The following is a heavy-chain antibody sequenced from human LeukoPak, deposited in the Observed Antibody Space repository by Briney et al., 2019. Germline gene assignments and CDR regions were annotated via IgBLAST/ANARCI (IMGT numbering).Heavy chain of an antibody. CDR1: GNTFTDLS. V-gene: IGHV1-24*01. Sequence: ASVKVSCKVSGNTFTDLSMNWVRPAPGKGLEWMGGFDPEDVETIYAQKFQGRVTMTEDTSTATAYMELSSLRPDDTAVYYCATDFYRGRQFDYWGQGTLVTVSS. D-gene: IGHD2/OR15-2a*01. CDR3: ATDFYRGRQFDY. CDR2: FDPEDVET. J-gene: IGHJ4*02.